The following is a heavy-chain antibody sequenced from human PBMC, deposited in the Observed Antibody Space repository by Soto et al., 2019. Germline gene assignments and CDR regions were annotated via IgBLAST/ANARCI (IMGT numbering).Heavy chain of an antibody. CDR3: ARAWTATAGWANWFAL. V-gene: IGHV4-31*03. CDR2: IHHSGST. CDR1: GDSISGEGWY. Sequence: QVQLQESGPGLVEPSQTLSLTCTVSGDSISGEGWYWSWIRQYSGRGLEWIGYIHHSGSTYSNPSLKSRVSISVDTSKTQFFLELTSVTAADTAVYYCARAWTATAGWANWFALWGQGTLVTVSS. D-gene: IGHD6-13*01. J-gene: IGHJ5*02.